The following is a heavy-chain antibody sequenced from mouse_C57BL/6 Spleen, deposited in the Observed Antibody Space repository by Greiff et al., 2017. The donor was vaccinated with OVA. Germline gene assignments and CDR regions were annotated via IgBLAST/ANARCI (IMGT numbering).Heavy chain of an antibody. Sequence: EVQVVESGGGLVKPGGSLKLSCAASGFTFSSYAMSWVRQTPEKRLEWVATISDGGSYTYYPDNVKGRFTISRDNAKNNLYLQMSHLKSEDTAMYYCARERGYYGSSYYFDYWGQGTTLTVSS. J-gene: IGHJ2*01. CDR3: ARERGYYGSSYYFDY. V-gene: IGHV5-4*01. CDR1: GFTFSSYA. D-gene: IGHD1-1*01. CDR2: ISDGGSYT.